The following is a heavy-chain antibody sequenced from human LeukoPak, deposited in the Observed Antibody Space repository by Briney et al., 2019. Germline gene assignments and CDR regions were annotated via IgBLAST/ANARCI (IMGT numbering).Heavy chain of an antibody. D-gene: IGHD6-13*01. V-gene: IGHV1-69*05. CDR3: ARVESSSWSFDY. CDR2: IIPIFGTA. J-gene: IGHJ4*02. CDR1: GGTFSSYA. Sequence: SVKVSCKASGGTFSSYAISWVRQAPGQGLEWMGGIIPIFGTANYAQKFQGRVTMTRDTSISTAYMELSRLRSDDTAVYYCARVESSSWSFDYWGQGTLVTVSS.